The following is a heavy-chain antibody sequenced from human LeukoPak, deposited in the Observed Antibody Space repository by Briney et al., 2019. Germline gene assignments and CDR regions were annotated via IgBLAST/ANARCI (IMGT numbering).Heavy chain of an antibody. J-gene: IGHJ5*02. CDR2: IYYSGST. CDR3: ARDGNPTDWFDP. D-gene: IGHD2/OR15-2a*01. CDR1: GGSISSYY. Sequence: SETLSLTCTVSGGSISSYYWSWIRQPPGKGLEWIGYIYYSGSTNYNPSLKSRVTISVDTSKNQFSLKLSSVTAADTAVYYCARDGNPTDWFDPWGQGTLGTVSS. V-gene: IGHV4-59*01.